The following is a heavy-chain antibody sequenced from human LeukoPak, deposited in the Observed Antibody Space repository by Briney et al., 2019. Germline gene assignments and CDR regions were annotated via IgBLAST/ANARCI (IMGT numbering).Heavy chain of an antibody. CDR2: FDPEDGET. D-gene: IGHD4-23*01. Sequence: GASVKVSCKVSGYTLTELSMHWVRQAPGKGLEWMGGFDPEDGETIYAQKFQGRVTMTEDTSTDTAYMELSSLRSEDTAVYYCATDDDYGGNSVFDCWGQGTLVTVSS. CDR1: GYTLTELS. V-gene: IGHV1-24*01. CDR3: ATDDDYGGNSVFDC. J-gene: IGHJ5*01.